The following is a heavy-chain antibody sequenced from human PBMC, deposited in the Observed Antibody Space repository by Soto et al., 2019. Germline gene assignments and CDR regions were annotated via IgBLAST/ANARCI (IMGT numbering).Heavy chain of an antibody. CDR2: FRSGGDDGTT. V-gene: IGHV3-23*01. Sequence: GSLRLSCAASGFTFSSYSTSWVRQAPGKGLEWVSGFRSGGDDGTTYYADSVKGRFTISRDNSKNTLFLQMDSLRAEDTAIYYCAKKVNSGPGSQYFDYWGQGTLVTVSS. J-gene: IGHJ4*02. CDR1: GFTFSSYS. CDR3: AKKVNSGPGSQYFDY. D-gene: IGHD3-10*01.